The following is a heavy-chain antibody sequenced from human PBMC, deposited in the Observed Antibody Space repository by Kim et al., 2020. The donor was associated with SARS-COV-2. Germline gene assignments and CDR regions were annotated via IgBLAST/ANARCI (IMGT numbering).Heavy chain of an antibody. V-gene: IGHV1-18*01. CDR3: ARDVQTIANQYFDY. J-gene: IGHJ4*02. Sequence: AQQLPGRVTMTTDTSTSTAYMELRSLRSDDTAVYYCARDVQTIANQYFDYWGQGTLVTVSS. D-gene: IGHD6-13*01.